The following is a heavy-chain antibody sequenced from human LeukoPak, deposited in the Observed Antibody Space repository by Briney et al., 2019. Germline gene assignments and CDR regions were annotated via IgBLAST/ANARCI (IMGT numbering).Heavy chain of an antibody. V-gene: IGHV3-23*01. J-gene: IGHJ4*02. CDR3: ARDKVYSSGWYSPYYFDY. CDR1: GFTFSSYA. Sequence: GGSLRLSCAASGFTFSSYAMSWVRQAPGKGLEWVSAISGSGGFTHYAYSVKGRFTLSRDNSKNTLYLQMNNLRAGDTAVYYCARDKVYSSGWYSPYYFDYWGQGTLVTVSS. D-gene: IGHD6-19*01. CDR2: ISGSGGFT.